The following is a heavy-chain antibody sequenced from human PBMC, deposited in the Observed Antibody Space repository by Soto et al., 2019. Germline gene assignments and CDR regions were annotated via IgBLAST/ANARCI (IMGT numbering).Heavy chain of an antibody. V-gene: IGHV3-23*01. CDR2: ISGSGGST. Sequence: GSLRLSCAASGFTFSSYAMSWVRQAPGKGLEWVSAISGSGGSTYYADSVKGRFTISRDNSKNTLYLQKNSLRAEDTAVYYCAKGGHYDFWSGYSPAGYFDYWGQGTLVTVSS. CDR3: AKGGHYDFWSGYSPAGYFDY. CDR1: GFTFSSYA. D-gene: IGHD3-3*01. J-gene: IGHJ4*02.